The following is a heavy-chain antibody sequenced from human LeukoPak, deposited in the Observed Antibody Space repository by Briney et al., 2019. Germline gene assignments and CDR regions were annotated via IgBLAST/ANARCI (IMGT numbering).Heavy chain of an antibody. CDR2: ISGSGGST. V-gene: IGHV3-23*01. CDR3: ARDDYNWNVDAFEI. J-gene: IGHJ3*02. D-gene: IGHD1-20*01. CDR1: GFTFSSYE. Sequence: GGSLRLSCAASGFTFSSYEMNWVRQAPGKGLEWVSAISGSGGSTYYADSVKGRFTISRDNSKNTLYLQMNSLRAEDTAVYYCARDDYNWNVDAFEIWGQGSMVTVSS.